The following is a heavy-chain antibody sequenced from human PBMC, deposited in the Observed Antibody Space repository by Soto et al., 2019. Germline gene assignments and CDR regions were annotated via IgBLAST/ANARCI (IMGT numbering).Heavy chain of an antibody. CDR1: GFTFSSNA. CDR2: ISGSVGTT. CDR3: ATQRAGFGSGSDTYYFDY. J-gene: IGHJ4*02. V-gene: IGHV3-23*01. D-gene: IGHD3-10*01. Sequence: EVQLLESGGGLVQPGGSLRISCIGSGFTFSSNAMSWVRQAPGKGLEWFSAISGSVGTTYYADSVKGRFAVSRDNSNNTLYLQMNSLRAEDTAVYYCATQRAGFGSGSDTYYFDYWGQGTLVTVSS.